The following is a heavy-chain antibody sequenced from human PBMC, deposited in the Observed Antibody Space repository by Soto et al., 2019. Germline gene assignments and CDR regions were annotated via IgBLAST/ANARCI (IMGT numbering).Heavy chain of an antibody. CDR1: GFMCSAYW. V-gene: IGHV3-7*01. J-gene: IGHJ4*02. CDR2: ISGGASDE. Sequence: EVQLVESGGRLVQPGGSLRLSCAASGFMCSAYWMRWVRQDRGKGLEWVATISGGASDEFYVDSVKGRFTISRDDSKNTLYLQMNSLRDEDTAVYYGVREDWHRFDSWGQGTLVTVSS. D-gene: IGHD2-21*01. CDR3: VREDWHRFDS.